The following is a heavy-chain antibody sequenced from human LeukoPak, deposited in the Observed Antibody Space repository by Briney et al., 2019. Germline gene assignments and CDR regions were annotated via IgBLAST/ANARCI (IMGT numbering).Heavy chain of an antibody. Sequence: GASVTDSCKASGYTFTGYYMHWVRPATGRGLAWMGWIKPNSGGTNYAQKFQGRVTMTRETSISTAYMKLSRLRSDDTAVYYCARARRSSSGSWADYWGQGTLVTVSS. CDR1: GYTFTGYY. D-gene: IGHD3-10*01. CDR3: ARARRSSSGSWADY. CDR2: IKPNSGGT. V-gene: IGHV1-2*02. J-gene: IGHJ4*02.